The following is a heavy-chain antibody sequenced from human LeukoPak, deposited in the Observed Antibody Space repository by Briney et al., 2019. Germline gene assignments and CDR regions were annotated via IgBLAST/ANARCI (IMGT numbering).Heavy chain of an antibody. CDR1: GYTFTGYY. Sequence: ASVKVSCKASGYTFTGYYMHWVRQAPGQGLEWMGWINPNSGGTNYAQKFQGRVTMTRDTSISTAYMGLSRLRSDDTAVYYCARAAELYSSSSGWDYYYYYMDVWGKGTTVTVSS. V-gene: IGHV1-2*02. CDR2: INPNSGGT. J-gene: IGHJ6*03. D-gene: IGHD6-6*01. CDR3: ARAAELYSSSSGWDYYYYYMDV.